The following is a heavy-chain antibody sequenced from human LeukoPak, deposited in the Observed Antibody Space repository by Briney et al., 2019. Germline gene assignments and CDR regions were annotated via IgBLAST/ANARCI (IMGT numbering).Heavy chain of an antibody. CDR3: ARHYDPTVHPKNWFDP. CDR2: IYPGDSDT. Sequence: GESLKISCKGSGYSFTSYWIGWVRQMPGKGLEWMGIIYPGDSDTRYSPSFQGQVTISADKSISTAYLQWSSLKASDTAMYYCARHYDPTVHPKNWFDPWSQGTLVTVSS. D-gene: IGHD4-17*01. CDR1: GYSFTSYW. J-gene: IGHJ5*02. V-gene: IGHV5-51*01.